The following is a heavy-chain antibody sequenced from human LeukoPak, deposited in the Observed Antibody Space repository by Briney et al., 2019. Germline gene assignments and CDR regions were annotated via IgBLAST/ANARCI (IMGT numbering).Heavy chain of an antibody. CDR2: ISGSDAGT. CDR1: GFTFSSYA. J-gene: IGHJ4*02. V-gene: IGHV3-23*01. D-gene: IGHD2-15*01. Sequence: GGSLRLSCAASGFTFSSYAMSWVRQAPGKGLEWVSAISGSDAGTYYVDSVKGRFTISRDNSKNTLFLQMNSLRAEDTAIYYCAKAPGGSCLGSLCYYFDNWGQGTLVTVSS. CDR3: AKAPGGSCLGSLCYYFDN.